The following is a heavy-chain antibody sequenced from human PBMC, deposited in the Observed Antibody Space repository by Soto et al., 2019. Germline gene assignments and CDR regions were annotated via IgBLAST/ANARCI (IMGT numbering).Heavy chain of an antibody. CDR1: GFTFSSYD. J-gene: IGHJ4*02. CDR2: IGTAGDP. CDR3: ARVVCSGVSCYFDY. D-gene: IGHD2-15*01. V-gene: IGHV3-13*05. Sequence: GGSLRLSCAASGFTFSSYDMHWVRQATGKGLEWVSAIGTAGDPYYPGSVKGRFTISRENAKNSLYLQMNSLRAGDTAVYYCARVVCSGVSCYFDYWGQGTLVTVSS.